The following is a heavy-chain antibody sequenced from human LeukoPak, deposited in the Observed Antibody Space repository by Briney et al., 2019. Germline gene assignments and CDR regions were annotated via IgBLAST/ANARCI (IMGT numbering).Heavy chain of an antibody. Sequence: GGSLRLSCAASGFTFSSYEMNWVRQAPGKGLEWLSYISSSGTTKYYADSVQGRFTISRDNAKNSLYLQMNSLRAEDTAVYYCARDLPYCGGDCYIRGNDAFDIWGQGTMVTVSS. CDR3: ARDLPYCGGDCYIRGNDAFDI. CDR2: ISSSGTTK. CDR1: GFTFSSYE. D-gene: IGHD2-21*02. V-gene: IGHV3-48*03. J-gene: IGHJ3*02.